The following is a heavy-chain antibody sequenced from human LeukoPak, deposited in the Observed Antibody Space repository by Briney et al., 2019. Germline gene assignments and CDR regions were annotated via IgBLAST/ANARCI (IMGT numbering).Heavy chain of an antibody. D-gene: IGHD4-17*01. CDR2: IYHSGST. J-gene: IGHJ4*02. Sequence: PSETLSLTCTVSGGSISSGGYYWSWIRQAPGKGLEWIGYIYHSGSTYYNPSLKSRVTISVDTSKNQFSLKLSSVTAADTAVYYCARDRGGDYGDFVFDYWGQGTLVTVSS. CDR3: ARDRGGDYGDFVFDY. CDR1: GGSISSGGYY. V-gene: IGHV4-30-2*01.